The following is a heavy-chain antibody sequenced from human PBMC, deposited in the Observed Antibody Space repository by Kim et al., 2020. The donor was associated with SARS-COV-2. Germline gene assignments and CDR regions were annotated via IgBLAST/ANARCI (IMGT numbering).Heavy chain of an antibody. CDR3: ARMGYCSGGSCYSKAWGPFDY. J-gene: IGHJ4*02. Sequence: SVKVSCKASGGTFSSYAISWVRQAPGQGLEWMGGIIPIFGTANYAQKFQGRVTITADESTSTAYMELSSLRSEDTAVYYCARMGYCSGGSCYSKAWGPFDYWGQGTLVTVSS. CDR2: IIPIFGTA. D-gene: IGHD2-15*01. CDR1: GGTFSSYA. V-gene: IGHV1-69*13.